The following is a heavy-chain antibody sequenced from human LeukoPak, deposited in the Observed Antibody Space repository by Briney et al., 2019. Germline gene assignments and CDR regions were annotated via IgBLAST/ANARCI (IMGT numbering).Heavy chain of an antibody. V-gene: IGHV4-34*01. CDR1: GGSFSDYY. D-gene: IGHD6-19*01. CDR3: ARRLWDTSGWYFDY. CDR2: VNHSGSI. J-gene: IGHJ4*02. Sequence: SETLSLTCAVYGGSFSDYYWTWVRQPPGKGLEWIGEVNHSGSINDNPSLKSRVTISVDTSKNQFSLKLTSVTAADTAVYYCARRLWDTSGWYFDYWGQGSLVIVSS.